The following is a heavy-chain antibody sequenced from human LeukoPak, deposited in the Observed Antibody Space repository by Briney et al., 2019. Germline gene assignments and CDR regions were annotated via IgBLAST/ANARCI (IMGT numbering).Heavy chain of an antibody. CDR1: GFTFSSYW. J-gene: IGHJ4*02. Sequence: GGSLRLSCAASGFTFSSYWMSWVRQAPGKGLEWVANINQNGSEKYYVDSVKGRFTISRDNAKNSLYLQMNSLRAEDTAVYYCARDADTYYDILNGYYFPGALDYWGQGTLVTVSS. CDR2: INQNGSEK. D-gene: IGHD3-9*01. V-gene: IGHV3-7*01. CDR3: ARDADTYYDILNGYYFPGALDY.